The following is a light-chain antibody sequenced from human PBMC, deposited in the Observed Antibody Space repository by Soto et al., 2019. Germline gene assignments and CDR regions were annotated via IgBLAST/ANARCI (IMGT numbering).Light chain of an antibody. Sequence: EIVLTQSPGTLSLSPGERATLSCRASQSVRSNLAWYQQKPGQAPRLLIYGASTRATGIPARFSGSGSGTEFTLTVSSLQSEDFAVYYCQQYNNWPPIIFGQGTRLEIK. CDR3: QQYNNWPPII. CDR1: QSVRSN. V-gene: IGKV3-15*01. J-gene: IGKJ5*01. CDR2: GAS.